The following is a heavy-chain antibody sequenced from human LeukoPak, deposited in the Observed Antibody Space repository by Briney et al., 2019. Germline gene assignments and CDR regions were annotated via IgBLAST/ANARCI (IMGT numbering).Heavy chain of an antibody. V-gene: IGHV1-8*02. D-gene: IGHD5-18*01. J-gene: IGHJ4*02. Sequence: ASVKVSCKASGGTFSSYAISWVRQATGQGLEWMGWMNPNSGNTGYAQKFQGRVTMTRNTSISTAYMELSSLRSEDTAVYYCARSDTAMDDFDYWGQGTLVTVSS. CDR1: GGTFSSYA. CDR3: ARSDTAMDDFDY. CDR2: MNPNSGNT.